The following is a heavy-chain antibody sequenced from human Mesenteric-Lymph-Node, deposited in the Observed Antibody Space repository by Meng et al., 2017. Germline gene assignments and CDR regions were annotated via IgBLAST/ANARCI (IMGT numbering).Heavy chain of an antibody. CDR1: GYTFTNYA. Sequence: QVQLVQARACLKKPGPSLQVSCNAFGYTFTNYAIQWVRQAHGQRLEWMGWINSGNGKTKYSEKFQGRVTITRDTSATTAYMELSSLRSEDMAVYYCARGLWEQSRYYFDSWGQGTLVTVSS. CDR3: ARGLWEQSRYYFDS. D-gene: IGHD1-26*01. V-gene: IGHV1-3*01. J-gene: IGHJ4*02. CDR2: INSGNGKT.